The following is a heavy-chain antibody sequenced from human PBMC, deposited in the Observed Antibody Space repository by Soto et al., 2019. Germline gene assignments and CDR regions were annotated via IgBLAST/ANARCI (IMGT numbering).Heavy chain of an antibody. CDR3: ARGRGYSYD. V-gene: IGHV3-48*01. CDR1: GFTFSSYS. CDR2: ISSSSSTI. Sequence: VQLVQSGGGLVQPGGSLRLSCAASGFTFSSYSMNWVRQAPGKGLEWVSYISSSSSTIYYADSVKGRFTISRDNAKNSLYLQMNSLRAEDTAVYYCARGRGYSYDWGQGTLVTVSS. J-gene: IGHJ4*02. D-gene: IGHD5-18*01.